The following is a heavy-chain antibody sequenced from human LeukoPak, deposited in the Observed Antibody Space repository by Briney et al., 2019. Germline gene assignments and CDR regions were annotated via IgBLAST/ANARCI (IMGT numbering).Heavy chain of an antibody. CDR1: GFTFSTYW. CDR2: ISTDGYST. CDR3: AELGITMIGGV. Sequence: GGSLRLSCAASGFTFSTYWMHWVRQAPGKGLVWVSRISTDGYSTTYADSVRGRFTISRDNAKNTLYLQMNSLRAEDTAVYCCAELGITMIGGVWGKGTTVTISS. J-gene: IGHJ6*04. D-gene: IGHD3-10*02. V-gene: IGHV3-74*01.